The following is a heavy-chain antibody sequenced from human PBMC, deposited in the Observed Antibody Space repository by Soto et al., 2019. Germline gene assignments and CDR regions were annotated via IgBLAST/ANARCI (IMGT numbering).Heavy chain of an antibody. CDR3: ARFYSPAQDDSSGYYYVLTDY. CDR1: GYTFTSYG. D-gene: IGHD3-22*01. J-gene: IGHJ4*02. CDR2: ISAYNGNT. V-gene: IGHV1-18*04. Sequence: QVQLVQSGAEVKKPGASVKVSCKASGYTFTSYGISWVRQAPGQGLEWMGWISAYNGNTNYAQKLQGRVTMTTDTSTSTAYMELRSLRSDDTAVYYCARFYSPAQDDSSGYYYVLTDYWGQGTLFTVSA.